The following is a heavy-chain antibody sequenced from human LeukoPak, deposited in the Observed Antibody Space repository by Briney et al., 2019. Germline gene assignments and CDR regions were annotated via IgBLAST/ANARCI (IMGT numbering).Heavy chain of an antibody. J-gene: IGHJ4*02. Sequence: SQTLSLTCTVSGGSISSGSYYWSWIRQPAGKGLEWIGRIYTSGSTNYNPSLKSRVTISVDTSKNQFSLKLSSVTAADTAVYYCASNELGYCSSTSCYDHWGQGTLVTVSS. D-gene: IGHD2-2*01. CDR3: ASNELGYCSSTSCYDH. V-gene: IGHV4-61*02. CDR1: GGSISSGSYY. CDR2: IYTSGST.